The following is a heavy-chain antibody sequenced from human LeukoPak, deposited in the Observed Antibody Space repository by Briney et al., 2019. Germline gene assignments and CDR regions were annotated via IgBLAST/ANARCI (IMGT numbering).Heavy chain of an antibody. V-gene: IGHV3-23*01. CDR2: ISGSGDST. Sequence: GGSLRLSCAGSGFTFSNYGMNWVRQAPGKGLEWVSSISGSGDSTYYADSVKGRFTISRDNAKNSLYLQMNSLRAEDTAVYYCASLYREALRLDAFDIWGQGTMVTVSS. CDR3: ASLYREALRLDAFDI. CDR1: GFTFSNYG. D-gene: IGHD1-26*01. J-gene: IGHJ3*02.